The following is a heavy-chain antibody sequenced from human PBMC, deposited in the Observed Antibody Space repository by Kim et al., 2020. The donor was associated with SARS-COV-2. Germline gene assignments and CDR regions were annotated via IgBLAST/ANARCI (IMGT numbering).Heavy chain of an antibody. V-gene: IGHV3-30*18. J-gene: IGHJ4*02. Sequence: GGSLRLSCAASGFTFSSYGMHWVRQAPGKGLEWVAVISYDGSNKYYADSVKGRFTISRDNSKNTLYLQMNSLRAEDTAVYYCAKDRGGTTVVMGIDYWGQGTLVTVSS. CDR2: ISYDGSNK. CDR1: GFTFSSYG. CDR3: AKDRGGTTVVMGIDY. D-gene: IGHD4-17*01.